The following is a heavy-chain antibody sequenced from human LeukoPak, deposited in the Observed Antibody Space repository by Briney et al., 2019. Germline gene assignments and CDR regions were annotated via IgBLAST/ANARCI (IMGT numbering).Heavy chain of an antibody. V-gene: IGHV3-7*01. J-gene: IGHJ5*02. CDR3: AREAVVDSNWFDP. CDR2: IKQDGSEK. Sequence: PGGSLRLSCAASGFTFSSYWMSWVRQAPGKGLEWVANIKQDGSEKYYVDSVKGRFTISRDNAKNSLYLQMNSLRAEDTAVYYCAREAVVDSNWFDPWGQGTMVTVSS. D-gene: IGHD2-15*01. CDR1: GFTFSSYW.